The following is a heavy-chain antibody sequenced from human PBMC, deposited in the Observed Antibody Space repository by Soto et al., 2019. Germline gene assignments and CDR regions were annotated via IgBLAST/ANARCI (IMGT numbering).Heavy chain of an antibody. V-gene: IGHV4-39*01. J-gene: IGHJ4*02. CDR2: IYYSGTT. CDR3: ARHFSVDYFDY. Sequence: SETLSLTCTVSGDSITSNSYFWAWIRQPPGRGLEWIGSIYYSGTTYINPSLKSRVTISVDRSKNQFSLKLSSVTAADTAVYYCARHFSVDYFDYWGQGALVTVSS. CDR1: GDSITSNSYF.